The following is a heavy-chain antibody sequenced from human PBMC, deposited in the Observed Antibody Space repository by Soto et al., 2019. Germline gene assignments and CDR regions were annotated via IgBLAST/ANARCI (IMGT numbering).Heavy chain of an antibody. V-gene: IGHV3-23*01. Sequence: VQLSQSGGGLVQRGGSLRLSCEGSGFTFGDYGINWVRQAPGKGLEWVSGISGSGNQIDYSASVEGRFTISRDNSKNTLFLQMNGLSAGDTAVYFCAKNQDWNRPDPGAFDVWGQGTMVTVSS. CDR1: GFTFGDYG. CDR2: ISGSGNQI. D-gene: IGHD1-1*01. CDR3: AKNQDWNRPDPGAFDV. J-gene: IGHJ3*01.